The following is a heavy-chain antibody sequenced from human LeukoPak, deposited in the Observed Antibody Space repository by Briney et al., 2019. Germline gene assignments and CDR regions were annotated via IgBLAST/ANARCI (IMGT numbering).Heavy chain of an antibody. V-gene: IGHV4-59*01. CDR1: GGSISSYY. CDR3: ARAGYYYDSSGFPVNAFDI. Sequence: PSETLSLTCTVSGGSISSYYWSWIRQPPGKGLEWIGYIYYSGSTNYNPSLKSRVTISVDTSKNQFSLKLSSVTAADTAVYYCARAGYYYDSSGFPVNAFDIWGQGTMVTVSS. CDR2: IYYSGST. D-gene: IGHD3-22*01. J-gene: IGHJ3*02.